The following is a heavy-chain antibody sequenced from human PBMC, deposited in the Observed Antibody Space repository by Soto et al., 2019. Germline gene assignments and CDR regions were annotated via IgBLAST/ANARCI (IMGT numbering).Heavy chain of an antibody. Sequence: GGSLRLSCAASGFTFSSYWMSWVRQAPGKGLEWVSAISGSGGSTYYADSVKGRFTISGDNSKNTLYLQMNSLRAEDTAVYYCAKFGRDIVVVPAAFDIWGQGTMVTVSS. J-gene: IGHJ3*02. CDR3: AKFGRDIVVVPAAFDI. CDR1: GFTFSSYW. CDR2: ISGSGGST. V-gene: IGHV3-23*01. D-gene: IGHD2-2*01.